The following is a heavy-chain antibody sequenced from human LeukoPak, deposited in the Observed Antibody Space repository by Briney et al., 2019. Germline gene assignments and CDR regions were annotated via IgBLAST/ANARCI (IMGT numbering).Heavy chain of an antibody. D-gene: IGHD3-22*01. V-gene: IGHV3-9*01. Sequence: PGGSLRLSCAASGFTFDDYAMPWVRQAPGKGLEWVSGISWNSGSIGYADSVKGRFTISRDNAKNSLYLQMNSLRAEDTALYYCAKDTAPHYYDSSGYTYFDYWGQGTLVTVSS. J-gene: IGHJ4*02. CDR2: ISWNSGSI. CDR3: AKDTAPHYYDSSGYTYFDY. CDR1: GFTFDDYA.